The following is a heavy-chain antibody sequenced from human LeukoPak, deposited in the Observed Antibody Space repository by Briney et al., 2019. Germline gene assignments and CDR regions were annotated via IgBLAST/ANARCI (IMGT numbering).Heavy chain of an antibody. CDR1: GYSISSGYY. CDR3: ATVGGYCSSTSCYWDPENAFDI. J-gene: IGHJ3*02. V-gene: IGHV4-38-2*02. D-gene: IGHD2-2*01. Sequence: NPSETLSLTCTVSGYSISSGYYWGWIRQPPGKGLEWIGSIYHSGSTYYNPSLKSRVTISVDTSKNQFSLKLSSVTAADTAVYYCATVGGYCSSTSCYWDPENAFDIWGQGTMVTVSS. CDR2: IYHSGST.